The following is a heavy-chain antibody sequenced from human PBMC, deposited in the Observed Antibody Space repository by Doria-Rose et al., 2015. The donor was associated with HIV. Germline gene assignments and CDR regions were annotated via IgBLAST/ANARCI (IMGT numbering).Heavy chain of an antibody. Sequence: EVQLLESGGGLVRPGGSLRLSCATSGFTFSSHRINWVRQAPGQWLEWVSSIISTRAHIIYAYSVRGRFTIYRDNARNSLYLQMDSLRAEDTAIYYCATGVTFDYWGQGTLVTVSS. D-gene: IGHD3-10*01. CDR1: GFTFSSHR. CDR3: ATGVTFDY. CDR2: IISTRAHI. V-gene: IGHV3-21*01. J-gene: IGHJ4*02.